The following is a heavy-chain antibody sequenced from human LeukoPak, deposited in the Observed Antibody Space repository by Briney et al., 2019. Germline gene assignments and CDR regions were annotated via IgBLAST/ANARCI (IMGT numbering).Heavy chain of an antibody. J-gene: IGHJ4*02. D-gene: IGHD1-26*01. V-gene: IGHV3-7*01. CDR2: IKQDGSEK. CDR1: GFTFSSYW. CDR3: ARGPRGGSYWGYYFDY. Sequence: PGGSLRLSCAASGFTFSSYWMSWVRQAPGKGLEWVANIKQDGSEKYYVDFVKGRFTISRDNAKNSLYLQMNSLRAEDTAVYYCARGPRGGSYWGYYFDYWGQGTLVTVSS.